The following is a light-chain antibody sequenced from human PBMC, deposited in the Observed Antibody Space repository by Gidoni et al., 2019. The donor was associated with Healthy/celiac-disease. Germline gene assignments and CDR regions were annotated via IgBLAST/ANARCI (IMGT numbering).Light chain of an antibody. J-gene: IGKJ2*01. CDR3: QQYGSSPDT. CDR2: GAS. CDR1: QSVSSSY. Sequence: EIVFTQPPGTLPVSPGERATLSCRASQSVSSSYLAWYQQKPGQAPRLLIAGASSRAAGIPDRFSGSGSGTDFTLTISRLEPEDVTVYCCQQYGSSPDTFGQGTKLEIK. V-gene: IGKV3-20*01.